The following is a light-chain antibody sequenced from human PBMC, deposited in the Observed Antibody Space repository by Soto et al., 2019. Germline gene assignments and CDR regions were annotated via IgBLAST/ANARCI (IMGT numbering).Light chain of an antibody. CDR3: QQYYSYPPT. J-gene: IGKJ1*01. CDR2: AAS. Sequence: AIRMTQSPSPLAASTGDRVTITCRANQGINRDFARYQQKPGKAPKLLIYAASTLQSGVPSRFSGSGSGTDFTLTLSCLQSEDFATYYCQQYYSYPPTFGQGTKVEIK. CDR1: QGINRD. V-gene: IGKV1-8*01.